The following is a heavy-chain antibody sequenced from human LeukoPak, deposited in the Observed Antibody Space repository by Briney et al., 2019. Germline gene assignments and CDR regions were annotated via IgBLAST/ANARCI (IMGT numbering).Heavy chain of an antibody. J-gene: IGHJ4*02. CDR1: GFTFDDYA. D-gene: IGHD5-12*01. Sequence: PGRSLRLSCAASGFTFDDYAMHWVRQAPGKGLEWVSGISWNSGSIGYADSVKGRFTISRDNAKNSLYLQMNSLRAEDTAVYYCAREYSGYEPYYFDYWGQGTLVTVSS. CDR2: ISWNSGSI. V-gene: IGHV3-9*01. CDR3: AREYSGYEPYYFDY.